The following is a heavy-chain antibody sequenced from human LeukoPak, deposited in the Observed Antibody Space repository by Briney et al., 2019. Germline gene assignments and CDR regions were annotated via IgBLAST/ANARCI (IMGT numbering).Heavy chain of an antibody. V-gene: IGHV4-59*01. D-gene: IGHD2-15*01. CDR3: ARTLGYCSGGNCFYWFDP. Sequence: SETLSLTCAVSGGSINSYYWSWIRQPPGKGLEWIGYIYYNGSTKYNPSLKNRVTISVDTSRKQFSLKLSSVTAVDTAVYYCARTLGYCSGGNCFYWFDPWGQGTLVTVSS. J-gene: IGHJ5*02. CDR2: IYYNGST. CDR1: GGSINSYY.